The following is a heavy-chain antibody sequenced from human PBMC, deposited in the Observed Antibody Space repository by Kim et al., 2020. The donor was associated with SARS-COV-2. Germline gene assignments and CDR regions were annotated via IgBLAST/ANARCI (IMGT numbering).Heavy chain of an antibody. J-gene: IGHJ3*02. CDR3: ATNLIAAAGENDAFDI. V-gene: IGHV4-34*01. CDR1: GGSFSGYY. D-gene: IGHD6-13*01. Sequence: SETLSLTCAVYGGSFSGYYWSWIRQPPGKGLEWIGEINHSGSTNYNPSLKSRVTISVDTSKNQFSLTLSSVTAADTSVYYCATNLIAAAGENDAFDIWG. CDR2: INHSGST.